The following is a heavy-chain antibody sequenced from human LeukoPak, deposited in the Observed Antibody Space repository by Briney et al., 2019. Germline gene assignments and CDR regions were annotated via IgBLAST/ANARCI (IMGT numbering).Heavy chain of an antibody. V-gene: IGHV1-46*01. D-gene: IGHD1-1*01. J-gene: IGHJ4*02. CDR1: GYTFTSYY. Sequence: ASVKVSCKASGYTFTSYYMHWVRQAPGQGLEWMGIINPSGGSTSYAQKFQGRVTMTTDTSTSTAYMELRSLRSDDTAVYYCARDHTRRHFDYWGQGTLVTVSS. CDR3: ARDHTRRHFDY. CDR2: INPSGGST.